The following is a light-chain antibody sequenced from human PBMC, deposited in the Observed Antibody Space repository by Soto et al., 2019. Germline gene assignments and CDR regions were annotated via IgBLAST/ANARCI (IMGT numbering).Light chain of an antibody. CDR1: SGSVSTSYY. CDR3: ALYVGSGTVV. V-gene: IGLV8-61*01. CDR2: NTT. Sequence: QAVVTQEPSFSVSPGGTVILTCGLTSGSVSTSYYPSWYQQSPGLAPRTLIYNTTTRSSGVPDRFYGSILGNKAALNITGAQSDDESDYLCALYVGSGTVVFGGGTKLTVL. J-gene: IGLJ2*01.